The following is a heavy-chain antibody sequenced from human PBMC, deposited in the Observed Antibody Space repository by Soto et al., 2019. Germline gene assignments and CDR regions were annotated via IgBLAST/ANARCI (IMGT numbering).Heavy chain of an antibody. V-gene: IGHV4-34*01. D-gene: IGHD3-10*01. CDR3: ARYGSGSYGRIDY. J-gene: IGHJ4*02. CDR2: INHSGST. CDR1: GGSFSGYY. Sequence: SETLSLTCAVYGGSFSGYYWSWIRQPPGKGLEWIGEINHSGSTNYNPSLKSRVTISVDTSKNQFSLKLSSVTAADTAVYYCARYGSGSYGRIDYWGQGTLVTVSS.